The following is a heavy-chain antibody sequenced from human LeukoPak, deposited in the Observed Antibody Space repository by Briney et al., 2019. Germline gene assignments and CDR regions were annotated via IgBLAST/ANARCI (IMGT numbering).Heavy chain of an antibody. CDR2: IKSKTDGGTT. D-gene: IGHD3-22*01. J-gene: IGHJ4*02. CDR3: TTPYYYDSSGSYYFDY. Sequence: GGSLRLSCAASGFTFSNAWMSWVRQAPGKGLEWVGRIKSKTDGGTTDYAAPVKGRFTISRDDSKNTLYLQMNSLKTEDTAVYYCTTPYYYDSSGSYYFDYWGQGTLVTVSS. V-gene: IGHV3-15*01. CDR1: GFTFSNAW.